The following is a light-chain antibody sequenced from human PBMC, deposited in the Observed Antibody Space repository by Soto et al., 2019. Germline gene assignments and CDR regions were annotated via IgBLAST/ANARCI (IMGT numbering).Light chain of an antibody. V-gene: IGLV4-69*01. J-gene: IGLJ2*01. Sequence: QLVLTQSPSASASLGASVKLTCTLSSGHSTYDIAWLQQHPEKGPRHLMKLNNDGSHTKGDGIPDRFSGSSSGAERYLTISSLQSEDEADYYCQTWGTGIRVFGGGTKVTVL. CDR1: SGHSTYD. CDR2: LNNDGSH. CDR3: QTWGTGIRV.